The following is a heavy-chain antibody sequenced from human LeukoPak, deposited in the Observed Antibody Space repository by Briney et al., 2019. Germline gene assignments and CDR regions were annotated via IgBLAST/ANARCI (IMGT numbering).Heavy chain of an antibody. CDR1: GFTFNNYA. D-gene: IGHD5-18*01. Sequence: TGGSLRLSCAASGFTFNNYAMSWVRHAPGKGLEWVSAISRNGDSTYYADSVKGRFTISRDNSKNTLYLQMNSLRAEDTAVYYCAKDKMQGGYSYGRPLGYWGQGTLVTVSS. V-gene: IGHV3-23*01. J-gene: IGHJ4*02. CDR3: AKDKMQGGYSYGRPLGY. CDR2: ISRNGDST.